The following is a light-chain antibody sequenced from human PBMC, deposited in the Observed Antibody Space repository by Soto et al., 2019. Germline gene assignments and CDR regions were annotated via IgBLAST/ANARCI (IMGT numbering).Light chain of an antibody. CDR2: DVN. Sequence: QSALTQPASVSGAPGQSITISCTGTSSDVGGYNFVSWYQQHPGKAPRLMIFDVNNRPSGVSTRFSGSKSGNTASLTISGLQAEDEADYYCFSYSGSNTIVVFGGGTKVAVL. CDR1: SSDVGGYNF. J-gene: IGLJ2*01. CDR3: FSYSGSNTIVV. V-gene: IGLV2-14*03.